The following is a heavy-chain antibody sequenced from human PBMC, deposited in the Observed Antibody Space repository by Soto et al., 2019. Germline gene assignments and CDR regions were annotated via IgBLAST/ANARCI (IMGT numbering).Heavy chain of an antibody. CDR2: IKQDGSEK. CDR1: GFSFSGHW. CDR3: ASWTYNSGWYLDS. V-gene: IGHV3-7*03. D-gene: IGHD6-19*01. Sequence: EVQLVESGGGLVQPGGSLRLSCAASGFSFSGHWMGWVRQAPGKGLEWVANIKQDGSEKYYADSVKGRFTISRDNAKNSLYLQMDSLRAEDTAVYYCASWTYNSGWYLDSWRQGTLVTVSS. J-gene: IGHJ4*02.